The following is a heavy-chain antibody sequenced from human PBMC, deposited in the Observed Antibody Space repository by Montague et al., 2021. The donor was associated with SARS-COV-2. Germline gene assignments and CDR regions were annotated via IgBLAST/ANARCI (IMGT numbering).Heavy chain of an antibody. CDR1: GGSLSGYY. J-gene: IGHJ6*02. D-gene: IGHD3-10*01. CDR2: INHSATT. Sequence: SETLSLTCAVYGGSLSGYYWSWIRQPPDKGLEWIGEINHSATTKYNPSLKSPVTISIDTSKNQFSPKMTSVTAADTATYYCASGIYPSGSYYNRYYYGLNIWGPGTTVIVSS. CDR3: ASGIYPSGSYYNRYYYGLNI. V-gene: IGHV4-34*01.